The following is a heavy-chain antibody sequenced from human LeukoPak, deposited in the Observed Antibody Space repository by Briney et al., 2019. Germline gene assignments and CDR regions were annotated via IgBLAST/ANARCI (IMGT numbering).Heavy chain of an antibody. Sequence: SETLSLTCTVSGGSITSYYWSWIRQPPGKGLEWIGYIYYSGRTNYNPSLKSRVTISVDTSKDQFSLKLSSVTAADTAVYYCARHAAILQYGSGSYGVGWFDPWGQGTLVTVSS. CDR3: ARHAAILQYGSGSYGVGWFDP. CDR2: IYYSGRT. J-gene: IGHJ5*02. CDR1: GGSITSYY. D-gene: IGHD3-10*01. V-gene: IGHV4-59*08.